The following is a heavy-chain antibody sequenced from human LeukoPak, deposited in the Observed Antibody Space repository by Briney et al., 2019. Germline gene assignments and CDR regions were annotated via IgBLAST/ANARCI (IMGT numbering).Heavy chain of an antibody. CDR2: IYHSGST. J-gene: IGHJ6*01. CDR1: GGSISSGGYY. D-gene: IGHD3-9*01. Sequence: PSETLSLTCTVSGGSISSGGYYWSWIRQPPGKGLEWIGYIYHSGSTYYTPSLKSRVTISVDRSKNQFSLKLSSVTAADTAVYYCARSDSYYDILTGYYEPYYYNGMDVWGQGTTVTVSS. V-gene: IGHV4-30-2*01. CDR3: ARSDSYYDILTGYYEPYYYNGMDV.